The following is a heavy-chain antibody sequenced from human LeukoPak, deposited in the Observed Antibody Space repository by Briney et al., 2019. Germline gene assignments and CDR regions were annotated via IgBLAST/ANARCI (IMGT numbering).Heavy chain of an antibody. V-gene: IGHV4-39*07. CDR1: GGSITSSGYY. CDR2: INHSGST. CDR3: AREGGFYSSGWYRAFRSPPDY. D-gene: IGHD6-19*01. J-gene: IGHJ4*02. Sequence: ASETLSLTCTVSGGSITSSGYYWSWIRQPPGKGLEWIGEINHSGSTNYNPSLKSRVTISVDTSKNQFSLKLSSVTAADTAVYYCAREGGFYSSGWYRAFRSPPDYWGQGTLVTVSS.